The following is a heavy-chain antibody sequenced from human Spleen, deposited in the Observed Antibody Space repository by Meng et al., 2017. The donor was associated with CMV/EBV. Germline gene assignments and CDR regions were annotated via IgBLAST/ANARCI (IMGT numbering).Heavy chain of an antibody. CDR1: RTW. CDR2: IYHRGIT. D-gene: IGHD2-21*02. CDR3: ARIERRRILKYCGSDCSTTDY. Sequence: RTWCPWAQQVPGKGLGGIGEIYHRGITNYNPSLKSRVTRSVDKFKNQFSLKLGSATAADTAVYYCARIERRRILKYCGSDCSTTDYWGQGTLVTVSS. J-gene: IGHJ4*02. V-gene: IGHV4-4*02.